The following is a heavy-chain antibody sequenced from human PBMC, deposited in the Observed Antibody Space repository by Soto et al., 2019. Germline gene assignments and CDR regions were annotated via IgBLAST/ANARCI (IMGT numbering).Heavy chain of an antibody. Sequence: QVQLVQSGAEVKKPGSSVKVSCKASGGTFGSYAISWVRQAPGQGLEWMGGIIPITATANYAQKFQGRVTITADECTSTASRQLSSLRSEDTAVYYCARSQGSSTSLEIYYYYYYGMDVWGQGTTVTVSS. CDR1: GGTFGSYA. CDR3: ARSQGSSTSLEIYYYYYYGMDV. V-gene: IGHV1-69*01. CDR2: IIPITATA. D-gene: IGHD2-2*01. J-gene: IGHJ6*02.